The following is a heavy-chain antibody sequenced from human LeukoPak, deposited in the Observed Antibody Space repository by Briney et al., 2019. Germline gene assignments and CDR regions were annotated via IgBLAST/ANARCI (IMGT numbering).Heavy chain of an antibody. V-gene: IGHV1-2*02. Sequence: ASVKVSCKASGYTFTGYYMRWVRQAPGQGLEWMGWINPNSGGTNYAQKFQGRVTMTRNTSISTAYLELSSLGSEDTAMYYCASALKRGSAGTLIDHWGQGTLVTVSS. CDR1: GYTFTGYY. D-gene: IGHD6-13*01. CDR3: ASALKRGSAGTLIDH. J-gene: IGHJ4*02. CDR2: INPNSGGT.